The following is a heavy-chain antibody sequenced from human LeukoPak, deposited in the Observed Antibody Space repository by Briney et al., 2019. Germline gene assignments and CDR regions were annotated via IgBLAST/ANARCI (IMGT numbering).Heavy chain of an antibody. D-gene: IGHD2-15*01. V-gene: IGHV3-30*04. Sequence: PGGSLRLSCAASGFTFSSYAMHWVRQAPGKGLEWVAVISYDGSNKYYADSVKGRFTISRDNSKNTLYLQMNSLRAEDTALYYCARADLDCSGGSCYSGDDLRHWGQGTLVTVSS. J-gene: IGHJ1*01. CDR2: ISYDGSNK. CDR1: GFTFSSYA. CDR3: ARADLDCSGGSCYSGDDLRH.